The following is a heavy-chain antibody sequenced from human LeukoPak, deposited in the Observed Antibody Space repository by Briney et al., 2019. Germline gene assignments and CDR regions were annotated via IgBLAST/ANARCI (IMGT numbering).Heavy chain of an antibody. J-gene: IGHJ4*02. Sequence: PGRSLRLSCAASGFTFSSYGMHWVRQAPGKGLEWVAVISYDGSNKYYADSVKGRFTISRDNSKNTLYLQMNSLRAEDTAVYYCARARIVVVPAAIGAPFDYWGQGTLVTVSS. CDR2: ISYDGSNK. V-gene: IGHV3-30*03. CDR1: GFTFSSYG. CDR3: ARARIVVVPAAIGAPFDY. D-gene: IGHD2-2*01.